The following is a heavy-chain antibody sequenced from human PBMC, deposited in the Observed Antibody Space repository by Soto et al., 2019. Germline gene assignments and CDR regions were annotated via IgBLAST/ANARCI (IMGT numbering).Heavy chain of an antibody. J-gene: IGHJ5*02. V-gene: IGHV4-39*01. CDR3: ARRAMVRGELNWFDP. Sequence: PSETLSLTCTVSGGSISSSSYYWGWIRQPPGKGLEWIGNIYYSGTTNYNPSLQSRVTISVDTSKNQFSLKLSSATAADTAVYYCARRAMVRGELNWFDPWGQGTLVTVSS. CDR2: IYYSGTT. CDR1: GGSISSSSYY. D-gene: IGHD3-10*01.